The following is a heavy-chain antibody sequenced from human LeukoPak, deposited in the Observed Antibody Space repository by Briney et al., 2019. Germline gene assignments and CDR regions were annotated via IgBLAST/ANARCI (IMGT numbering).Heavy chain of an antibody. D-gene: IGHD2-21*02. J-gene: IGHJ5*02. CDR2: ICPYDGDT. CDR1: GYTFAIYS. V-gene: IGHV1-18*01. CDR3: ARDYCTRGGDCYKEDLFDP. Sequence: AASVTVSRMASGYTFAIYSISWVRPAPGPGVEWVAWICPYDGDTNYAQNFEGRVTITTETSTSTAYMELRSLRSDDTAIYYCARDYCTRGGDCYKEDLFDPWGQGTLVTVPS.